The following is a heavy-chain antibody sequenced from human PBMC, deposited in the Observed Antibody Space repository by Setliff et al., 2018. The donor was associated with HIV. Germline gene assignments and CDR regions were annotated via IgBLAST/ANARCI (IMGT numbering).Heavy chain of an antibody. CDR3: ARGITAAGTGFGY. Sequence: ASVKVSCKASGYTFTSYYMHWVRQAPGQGLEWMGWINPGNGNTKYSQNLQGRVTITRDTSASTAYMELSSLRSEHTAVYYCARGITAAGTGFGYWGQGTLVTVSS. J-gene: IGHJ4*02. D-gene: IGHD6-13*01. CDR1: GYTFTSYY. CDR2: INPGNGNT. V-gene: IGHV1-3*01.